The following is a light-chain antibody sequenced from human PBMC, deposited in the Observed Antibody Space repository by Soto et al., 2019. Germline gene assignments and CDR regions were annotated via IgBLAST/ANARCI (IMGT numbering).Light chain of an antibody. J-gene: IGKJ2*01. CDR1: QIIGSS. CDR3: QQYYSYPYT. Sequence: DIQMTQSPSTRSASIGDRVTITCRASQIIGSSLAWYQHKPGKAPKLLIYDALTLQSGVPSRYSGSESGTEITLTISRLQPDDSATYYCQQYYSYPYTFGQGTKLEI. V-gene: IGKV1-5*01. CDR2: DAL.